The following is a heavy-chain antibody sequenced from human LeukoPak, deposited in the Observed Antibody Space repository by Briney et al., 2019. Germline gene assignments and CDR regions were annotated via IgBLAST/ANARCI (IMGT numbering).Heavy chain of an antibody. V-gene: IGHV4-4*07. D-gene: IGHD1-26*01. CDR2: IYTSGST. CDR3: ARTRQWELLGWYFDL. Sequence: SETLSLTCTVSGGSISSYYWSWIRQPAGKGLEWIGRIYTSGSTNYNPSLKSRVTMSVDASKNQFSLKLSSVTAADTAVYYCARTRQWELLGWYFDLWGRGTLVTVSS. J-gene: IGHJ2*01. CDR1: GGSISSYY.